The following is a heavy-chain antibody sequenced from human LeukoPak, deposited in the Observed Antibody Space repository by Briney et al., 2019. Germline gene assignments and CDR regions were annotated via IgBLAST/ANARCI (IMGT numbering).Heavy chain of an antibody. CDR1: GFTFSTYS. V-gene: IGHV3-21*01. D-gene: IGHD3-22*01. CDR3: ARDSYYYDSSGPQG. CDR2: ISSSSSYK. J-gene: IGHJ4*02. Sequence: PGGSLRLSCAASGFTFSTYSMNWVRQAPGKGLEWVASISSSSSYKYYADSVKGRFTISRDNAKNSLYLQMNSLRAEDTAVYYCARDSYYYDSSGPQGWGQGTLVTVSS.